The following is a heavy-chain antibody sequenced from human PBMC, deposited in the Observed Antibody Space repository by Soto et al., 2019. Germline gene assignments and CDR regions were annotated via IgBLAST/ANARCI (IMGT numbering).Heavy chain of an antibody. V-gene: IGHV1-46*03. J-gene: IGHJ3*02. CDR3: ARGPFGYCCSFADRLFLYI. D-gene: IGHD2-21*01. CDR1: GYTFTSYY. CDR2: INPSGGST. Sequence: ASVKVSCKASGYTFTSYYMHWVRQAPGQGLEWMGIINPSGGSTSYAQKFQGRVTMTRDTSTSTVYMELSSLRSEDTAVYYCARGPFGYCCSFADRLFLYIRGRRSMVLVSS.